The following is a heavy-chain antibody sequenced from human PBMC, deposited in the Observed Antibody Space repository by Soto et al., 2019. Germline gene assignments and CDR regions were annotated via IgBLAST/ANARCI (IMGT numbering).Heavy chain of an antibody. V-gene: IGHV3-23*01. J-gene: IGHJ4*02. CDR1: GLTFSNYA. D-gene: IGHD1-7*01. CDR3: AKNKERELPRVIDF. CDR2: MSGSSSTT. Sequence: GGSLRLSCTTSGLTFSNYAMSWVRQAPGGGLEWVSSMSGSSSTTYYADSVRGRFTISRDRSKNTLYLQMSSLRAEDTALYYCAKNKERELPRVIDFWGQGTLVTVSS.